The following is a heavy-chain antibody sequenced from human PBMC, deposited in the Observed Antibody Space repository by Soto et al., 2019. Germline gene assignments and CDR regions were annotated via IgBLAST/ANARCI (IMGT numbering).Heavy chain of an antibody. CDR2: IDPSDSYT. J-gene: IGHJ6*02. V-gene: IGHV5-10-1*01. Sequence: PGESLKISCKGSGYSFTSYWISWVRQMPGKGLEWMGRIDPSDSYTNYSPSFQGHVTISADKSISTAYLQWSSLKASDTAMYYCARVGIAAAGGNYYYYYGMDVWGQGTTVTVS. CDR3: ARVGIAAAGGNYYYYYGMDV. D-gene: IGHD6-13*01. CDR1: GYSFTSYW.